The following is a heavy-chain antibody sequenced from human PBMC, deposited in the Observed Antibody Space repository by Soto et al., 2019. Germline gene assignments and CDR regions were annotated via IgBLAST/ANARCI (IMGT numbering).Heavy chain of an antibody. D-gene: IGHD3-3*01. CDR2: MNPNSGNT. J-gene: IGHJ5*02. Sequence: ASVKVSCKASGYTFTSYDINWVRQATGQGLEWMGWMNPNSGNTGYAQKFQGRVTMTRNTSISTAYMELSSLRSEDTAVYYCARGLYYDFWSGSNWFGPWGQGTLVTVSS. V-gene: IGHV1-8*01. CDR1: GYTFTSYD. CDR3: ARGLYYDFWSGSNWFGP.